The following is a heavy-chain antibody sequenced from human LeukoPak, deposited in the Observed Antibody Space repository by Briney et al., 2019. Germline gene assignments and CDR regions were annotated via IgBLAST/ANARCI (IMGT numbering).Heavy chain of an antibody. V-gene: IGHV3-15*01. D-gene: IGHD6-13*01. CDR2: IKRIIDGGTT. Sequence: GGSLRLSCAASGFTFSNTWMNWVRQAPGKGLEWVGRIKRIIDGGTTDYAAPVKGRFTVSRDDSINTLYLQMNSLRVGDTAVYYCAKSFGYSRSWFDNWGQGTLVTVSS. J-gene: IGHJ4*02. CDR1: GFTFSNTW. CDR3: AKSFGYSRSWFDN.